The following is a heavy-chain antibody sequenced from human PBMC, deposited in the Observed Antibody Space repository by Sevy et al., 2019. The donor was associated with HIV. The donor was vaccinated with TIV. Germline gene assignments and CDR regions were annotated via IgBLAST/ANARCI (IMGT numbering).Heavy chain of an antibody. CDR2: ISWNGGSI. V-gene: IGHV3-9*01. D-gene: IGHD6-19*01. Sequence: GGSLRLSCAASGFTFDDYAMHWVRQAPGKGLEWVSGISWNGGSIGYADSVKGRFTISRDNAKNSLYLQMNSLRDEDTALYYCAKEASVAGTLVYWGQGTLVTVSS. CDR3: AKEASVAGTLVY. CDR1: GFTFDDYA. J-gene: IGHJ4*02.